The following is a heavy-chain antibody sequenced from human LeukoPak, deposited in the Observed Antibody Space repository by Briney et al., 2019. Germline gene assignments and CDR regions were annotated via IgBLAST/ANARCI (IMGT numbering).Heavy chain of an antibody. CDR2: INIDGNEK. CDR1: GFIFTTYW. CDR3: AKAPTKKDCSGGSCYSGEDY. D-gene: IGHD2-15*01. J-gene: IGHJ4*02. Sequence: GGSLRLSCAASGFIFTTYWMSWVRQAPGKGLEWVAHINIDGNEKFYVDSVRGRFTISRDNAENSLLLQMNNLRAEDTAVYYCAKAPTKKDCSGGSCYSGEDYWGQGTLVTVSS. V-gene: IGHV3-7*01.